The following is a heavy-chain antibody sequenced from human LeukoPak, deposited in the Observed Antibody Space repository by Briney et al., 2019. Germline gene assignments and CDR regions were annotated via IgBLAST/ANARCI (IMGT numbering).Heavy chain of an antibody. CDR1: GYTFTGYY. D-gene: IGHD6-19*01. CDR2: INPNSGGT. Sequence: ASVKVSCKASGYTFTGYYMHWVRQAPGQGLEWMGWINPNSGGTNYAQKFQGWVTMTRDTSISTAYMVLSRLRSDDTAVYYCARDRSSGSGWYGSAFDIWGQGTMVTVSS. J-gene: IGHJ3*02. CDR3: ARDRSSGSGWYGSAFDI. V-gene: IGHV1-2*04.